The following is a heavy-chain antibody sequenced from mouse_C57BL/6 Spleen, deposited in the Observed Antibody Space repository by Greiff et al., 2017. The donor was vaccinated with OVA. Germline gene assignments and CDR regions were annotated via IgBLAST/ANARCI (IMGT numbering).Heavy chain of an antibody. CDR1: GYTFTSYW. J-gene: IGHJ4*01. CDR2: IDPSDSYT. V-gene: IGHV1-69*01. Sequence: QVQLKESGAELVMPGASVKLSCKASGYTFTSYWMHWVKQRPGHGLEWIGEIDPSDSYTNYNQKFKGKSTLTVDKSSSTAYMQLSSLTSEDSAVYYCARREMDYWGQGTSVTVSS. CDR3: ARREMDY.